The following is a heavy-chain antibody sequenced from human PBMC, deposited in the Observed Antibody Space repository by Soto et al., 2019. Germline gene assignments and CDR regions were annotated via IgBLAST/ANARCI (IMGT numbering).Heavy chain of an antibody. Sequence: QVQLVESGGGVVQPGRSLRLSCAASGFTFSSYGMHWVRQAPGKGLEWVAVISYDGSNKYYADSVKGRFTISRDNSKNPLYLQMNSLRAEDTAVYYCAKDRVAAAGSFRFDPWGQGTLVTVSS. CDR2: ISYDGSNK. CDR1: GFTFSSYG. V-gene: IGHV3-30*18. CDR3: AKDRVAAAGSFRFDP. D-gene: IGHD6-13*01. J-gene: IGHJ5*02.